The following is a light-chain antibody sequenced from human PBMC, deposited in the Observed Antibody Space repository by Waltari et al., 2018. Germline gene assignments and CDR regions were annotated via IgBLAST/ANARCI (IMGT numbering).Light chain of an antibody. Sequence: QSVLTQPPSVSGAPGQRVTISCTGRSSNIGAGYDVNRYQLLPGTAPKLRIYGINNRPSGVPDRFSGSRSATSASLAISGLQAEDEAYYYCQSSDSTLYGVVFGGGTKLTVL. CDR2: GIN. CDR3: QSSDSTLYGVV. J-gene: IGLJ2*01. V-gene: IGLV1-40*01. CDR1: SSNIGAGYD.